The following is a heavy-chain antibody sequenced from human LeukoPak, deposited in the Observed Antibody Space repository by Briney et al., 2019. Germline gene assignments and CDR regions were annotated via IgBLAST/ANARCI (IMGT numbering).Heavy chain of an antibody. D-gene: IGHD6-19*01. CDR3: AKSFGSGWYGFVDWFGP. V-gene: IGHV3-23*01. CDR1: GFTFSSYA. J-gene: IGHJ5*02. CDR2: ISGSGGST. Sequence: GGSLRLSCAASGFTFSSYAMSWVRQAPGKGLEWVSTISGSGGSTYYADSVKGRFTISRDNSKNTLYLQMNSLRAEDTAVYYCAKSFGSGWYGFVDWFGPWGQGTLVTVSS.